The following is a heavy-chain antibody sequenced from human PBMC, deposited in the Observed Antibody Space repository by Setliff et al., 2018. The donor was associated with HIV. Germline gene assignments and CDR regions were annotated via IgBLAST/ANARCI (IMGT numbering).Heavy chain of an antibody. CDR3: SRASDPSHRMPPTNYYYYMDV. D-gene: IGHD2-2*01. CDR2: MYSGDSDT. Sequence: PGESLKISCKASGYTFSSYYIAWVRQKPGKGLEWMATMYSGDSDTTYSPSFQGQVTLSADKSISTAYLRLSSLAVSDTAVYYCSRASDPSHRMPPTNYYYYMDVWGKGTKVTVSS. CDR1: GYTFSSYY. V-gene: IGHV5-51*01. J-gene: IGHJ6*03.